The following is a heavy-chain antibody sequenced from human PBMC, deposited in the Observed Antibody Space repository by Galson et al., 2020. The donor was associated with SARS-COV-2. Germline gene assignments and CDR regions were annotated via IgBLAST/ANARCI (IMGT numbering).Heavy chain of an antibody. CDR3: ARSYYYGDLDY. CDR1: GYTFIGYY. CDR2: INPNSGGT. J-gene: IGHJ4*02. Sequence: ASVKVSCKASGYTFIGYYMPWVRQAPGQGLEWMGWINPNSGGTNYAQKFQGRVTMTRDTSISTAYMELSRLRSDDTAVYYCARSYYYGDLDYWGQGTLVTVSS. V-gene: IGHV1-2*02. D-gene: IGHD4-17*01.